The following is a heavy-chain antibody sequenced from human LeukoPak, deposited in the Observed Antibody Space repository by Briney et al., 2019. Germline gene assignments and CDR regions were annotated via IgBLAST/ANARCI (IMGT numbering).Heavy chain of an antibody. CDR2: ISYDGSNK. D-gene: IGHD4-17*01. CDR3: ARNYGDYVGTFDAFDI. CDR1: GFTFSSYA. V-gene: IGHV3-30*04. J-gene: IGHJ3*02. Sequence: PGGSLRLSCAASGFTFSSYAMHWVRQAPGKGLEWVAVISYDGSNKYYADSVQGRFTISRDNSKNTLYLQMNSLRAEDTAVYYCARNYGDYVGTFDAFDIWGQGTMVTVSS.